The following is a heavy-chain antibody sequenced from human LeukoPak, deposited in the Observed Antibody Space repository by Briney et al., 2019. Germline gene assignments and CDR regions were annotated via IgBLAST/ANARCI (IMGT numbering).Heavy chain of an antibody. CDR2: IYFSGTT. J-gene: IGHJ4*02. V-gene: IGHV4-39*01. Sequence: KPSETLSLTCTVSGGSISSSSYSWGWIRQPPGKGVEWGGSIYFSGTTYYNPSLKSRVTISVDTSKIQFSLKLSSVAATDTAVYFCARLRFDFWSGYTHPYFDYWGQGTLVTVSS. CDR3: ARLRFDFWSGYTHPYFDY. D-gene: IGHD3-3*01. CDR1: GGSISSSSYS.